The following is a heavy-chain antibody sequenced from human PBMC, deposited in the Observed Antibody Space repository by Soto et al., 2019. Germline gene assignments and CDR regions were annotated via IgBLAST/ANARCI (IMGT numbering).Heavy chain of an antibody. CDR2: VYNSGST. D-gene: IGHD6-13*01. CDR3: ARYRREAVAGYTLDK. V-gene: IGHV4-59*01. CDR1: GGSISSNY. Sequence: SETLSLTCTVSGGSISSNYWTWIRQPPGKGLEWIGYVYNSGSTNYNPSLKSRVTISEDTSKSQFSLKVNSMTAADTAVYYCARYRREAVAGYTLDKWGQG. J-gene: IGHJ4*02.